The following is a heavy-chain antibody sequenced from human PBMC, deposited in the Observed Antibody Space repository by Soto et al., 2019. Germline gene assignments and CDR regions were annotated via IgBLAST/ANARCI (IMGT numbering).Heavy chain of an antibody. CDR1: GGSISRSNW. V-gene: IGHV4-4*02. CDR2: IYHSGST. Sequence: SETLSLTCAVSGGSISRSNWWSWVRQPPGKGLEWIGEIYHSGSTNYHPSLKSRVTISVDKSKNQFSLKLTSLTAADTAVYYCARSITFDWLFFDNWGQGTLVTVPQ. D-gene: IGHD3-9*01. CDR3: ARSITFDWLFFDN. J-gene: IGHJ4*02.